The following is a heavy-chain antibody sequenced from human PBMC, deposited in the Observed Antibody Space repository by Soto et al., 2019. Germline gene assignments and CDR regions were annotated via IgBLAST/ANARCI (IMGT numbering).Heavy chain of an antibody. J-gene: IGHJ5*01. V-gene: IGHV3-48*02. CDR2: ISTTSFTI. CDR1: GFSFSTYN. CDR3: ARDRCYDGTCYSASDS. D-gene: IGHD2-15*01. Sequence: LRLSCAASGFSFSTYNMDWVRQAPGKGPEWIAYISTTSFTIYYADSVKGRFTISRDNDRNSLYLEMNSLRDEDTAVYYCARDRCYDGTCYSASDSWGQGTLVTVSS.